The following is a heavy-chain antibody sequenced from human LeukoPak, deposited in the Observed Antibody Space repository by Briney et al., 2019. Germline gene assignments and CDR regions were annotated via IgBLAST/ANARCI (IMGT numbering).Heavy chain of an antibody. CDR2: IYYSGAT. CDR3: ARRRITIFGMDV. Sequence: SETLSLICNVSGGSISGHYWTWIRQPPGKGLEFIGFIYYSGATNYNPSPKSRVTMSVDTSKNQLSLKLSSVTAADTAVYYCARRRITIFGMDVWGQGTTVTISS. CDR1: GGSISGHY. J-gene: IGHJ6*02. D-gene: IGHD3-3*01. V-gene: IGHV4-59*08.